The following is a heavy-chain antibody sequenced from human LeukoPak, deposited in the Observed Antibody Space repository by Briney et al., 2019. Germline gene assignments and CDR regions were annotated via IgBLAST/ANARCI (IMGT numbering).Heavy chain of an antibody. CDR2: ISSSSSYI. Sequence: GGSLRLSCAASGFTFSSYSMNWVRQAPGKGLEWVSSISSSSSYIYYADSVKGRFTISRDNAKNSLYLQMNSLRAEDTAVYYCARAGYSSSWYPGADAFDIWGQGTMVTVSS. D-gene: IGHD6-13*01. V-gene: IGHV3-21*01. J-gene: IGHJ3*02. CDR3: ARAGYSSSWYPGADAFDI. CDR1: GFTFSSYS.